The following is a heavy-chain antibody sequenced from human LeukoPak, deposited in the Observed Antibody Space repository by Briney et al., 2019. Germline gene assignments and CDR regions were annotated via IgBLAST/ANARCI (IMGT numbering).Heavy chain of an antibody. V-gene: IGHV1-2*06. CDR3: ARDLPYYDSSGPHFDY. CDR1: GYTFIDYY. CDR2: INPSSGGT. D-gene: IGHD3-22*01. J-gene: IGHJ4*02. Sequence: ASVKVSCKASGYTFIDYYMHWVRQAPGQGLEWMGRINPSSGGTNYAQKFQGRVTMTRDTSISTAYMELSRLRSEDTAVYYCARDLPYYDSSGPHFDYWGQGTLVTVSS.